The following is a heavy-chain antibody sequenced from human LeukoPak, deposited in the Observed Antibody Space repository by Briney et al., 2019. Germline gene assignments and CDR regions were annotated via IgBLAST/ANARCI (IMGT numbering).Heavy chain of an antibody. V-gene: IGHV1-2*02. CDR3: ARDPQITIFGVVNLYGMDV. J-gene: IGHJ6*02. CDR2: INPNSGGT. D-gene: IGHD3-3*01. Sequence: ASVKVSCKASGYTFTSYGISWVRQAPGQGLEWMGWINPNSGGTNYAQKFQGRVTMTRDTSISTAYMELSRLRSDDTAVYYCARDPQITIFGVVNLYGMDVWGQGTTVTVSS. CDR1: GYTFTSYG.